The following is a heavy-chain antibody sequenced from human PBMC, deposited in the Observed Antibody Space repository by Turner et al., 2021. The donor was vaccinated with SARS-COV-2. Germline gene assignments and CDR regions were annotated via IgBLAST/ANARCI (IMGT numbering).Heavy chain of an antibody. CDR1: GSIFSGFW. V-gene: IGHV5-51*01. CDR2: IYPDDSDT. J-gene: IGHJ3*02. Sequence: EVQLVQSGAEVKKPGESLKISCKGSGSIFSGFWIGWVRQMPGKGLEWMGIIYPDDSDTRYSPSFQGQVTISADKYINTAYLQWSSLKASDTAMYYCARQKYCSGGSCFVFGDAFDIWGQGTMVTVSS. CDR3: ARQKYCSGGSCFVFGDAFDI. D-gene: IGHD2-15*01.